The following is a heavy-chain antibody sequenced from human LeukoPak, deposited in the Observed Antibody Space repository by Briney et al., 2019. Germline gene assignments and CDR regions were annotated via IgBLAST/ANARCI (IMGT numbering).Heavy chain of an antibody. J-gene: IGHJ4*02. CDR1: GYTFTGYY. D-gene: IGHD2-15*01. CDR3: GRKAGDCGGGGCYSIDY. V-gene: IGHV1-2*02. Sequence: GASVKVSCKSSGYTFTGYYMHWVRQAPGQGQGWMGGIDPNSGGTNYAQKFQGRGPINRDTPISTASVELSMMRSEATAVHTCGRKAGDCGGGGCYSIDYWGQGTLVTVSS. CDR2: IDPNSGGT.